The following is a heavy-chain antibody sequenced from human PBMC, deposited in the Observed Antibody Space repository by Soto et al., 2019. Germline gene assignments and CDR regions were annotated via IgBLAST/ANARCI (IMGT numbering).Heavy chain of an antibody. CDR3: AKDLLAGQARYFDY. CDR1: GFTFSSYA. CDR2: ISGSGGRT. Sequence: EVQLLESGGGLVQPGGSLRLSCAASGFTFSSYAMSWVRQAPGKGLEWVSAISGSGGRTYYADSVKGRFTISRDNSKNALYLQMSSLRAEDTAVYYCAKDLLAGQARYFDYWGQGPLVTVSS. V-gene: IGHV3-23*01. D-gene: IGHD6-13*01. J-gene: IGHJ4*02.